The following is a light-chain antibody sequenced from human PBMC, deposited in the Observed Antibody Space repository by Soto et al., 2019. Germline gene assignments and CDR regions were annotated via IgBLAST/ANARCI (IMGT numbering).Light chain of an antibody. CDR1: QSVSSSY. CDR2: GAS. V-gene: IGKV3-20*01. CDR3: QQYGSSPST. J-gene: IGKJ1*01. Sequence: EIVLTQSPGTLSLSPGERATLSCSASQSVSSSYLAWYQQKPGQAPRLLIYGASSRATGIPDRFSGSGSGTDFTLTISRLEPEDFAVYYCQQYGSSPSTFGQGTKVEIK.